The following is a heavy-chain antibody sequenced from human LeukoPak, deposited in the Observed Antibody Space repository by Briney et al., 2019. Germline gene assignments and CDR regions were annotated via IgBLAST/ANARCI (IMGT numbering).Heavy chain of an antibody. V-gene: IGHV4-59*01. Sequence: SETLSLTCTLSGGSTSGSYWSWIRQPPGKGLEWIAYMYNSGSTNYNPSLTSRVTISIDTSQNQFSLKLSSLTAADTAIYYCARGIESYGDYGYWGQGILVTVSS. J-gene: IGHJ4*02. CDR1: GGSTSGSY. CDR2: MYNSGST. D-gene: IGHD4-17*01. CDR3: ARGIESYGDYGY.